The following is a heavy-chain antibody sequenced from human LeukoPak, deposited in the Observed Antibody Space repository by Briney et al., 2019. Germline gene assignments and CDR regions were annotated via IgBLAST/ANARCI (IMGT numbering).Heavy chain of an antibody. CDR1: GGTFSSYA. CDR2: IIPIFGTA. CDR3: ARGRLLSTVTTALGY. V-gene: IGHV1-69*13. Sequence: SVKVSCKASGGTFSSYAISWVRQAPGQGLEWMGGIIPIFGTANYAQKFQGRVTITAAASTRSAHMELSSLRSEATAVYYCARGRLLSTVTTALGYWGQGTLVTVSS. D-gene: IGHD4-17*01. J-gene: IGHJ4*02.